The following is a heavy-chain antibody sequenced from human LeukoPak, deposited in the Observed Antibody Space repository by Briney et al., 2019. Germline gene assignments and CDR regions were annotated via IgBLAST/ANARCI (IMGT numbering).Heavy chain of an antibody. D-gene: IGHD2-21*02. CDR2: ISYDGSNK. CDR1: GFTFSGYG. V-gene: IGHV3-30*03. J-gene: IGHJ4*02. CDR3: ARDPPGPPLDAYCGGDCYLPPDY. Sequence: HAGGSLRLSCAASGFTFSGYGMYWVRQAPGKGLEWVALISYDGSNKYYADSVKGRFTISRDNSKNTLYLQMNSLRAEDTAVYYCARDPPGPPLDAYCGGDCYLPPDYWGQGTLVTAS.